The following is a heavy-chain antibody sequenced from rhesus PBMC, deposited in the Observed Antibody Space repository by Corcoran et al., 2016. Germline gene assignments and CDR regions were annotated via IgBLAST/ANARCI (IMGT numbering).Heavy chain of an antibody. CDR2: VYGRGGGT. D-gene: IGHD3-9*01. J-gene: IGHJ4*01. Sequence: QVQLQESGPGLVKPSETLSLTCAVSGASVSDAYYWSWIRQSPGKGLERIGNVYGRGGGTNDNPSLKNRVTISIETSKNHFSLRLSSVTAADTAVYYCAGTSNFFDYWGQGVLVTVSS. CDR3: AGTSNFFDY. CDR1: GASVSDAYY. V-gene: IGHV4-106*01.